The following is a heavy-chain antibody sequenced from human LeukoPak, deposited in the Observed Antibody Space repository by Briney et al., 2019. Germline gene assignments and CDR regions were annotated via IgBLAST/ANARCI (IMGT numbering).Heavy chain of an antibody. Sequence: SVKVSCKASGGTFSSYTISWVRQAPGQGLEWMGRIIPILGIANYAQKFQGRVTITADKSTSTAYMELSSLRSEDTAVYHCARAHYYDSSGHHDFDYWGQGTLVTVSS. D-gene: IGHD3-22*01. V-gene: IGHV1-69*02. CDR1: GGTFSSYT. CDR3: ARAHYYDSSGHHDFDY. J-gene: IGHJ4*02. CDR2: IIPILGIA.